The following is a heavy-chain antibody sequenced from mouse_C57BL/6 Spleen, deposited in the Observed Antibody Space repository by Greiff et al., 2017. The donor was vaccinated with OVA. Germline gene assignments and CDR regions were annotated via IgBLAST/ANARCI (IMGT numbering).Heavy chain of an antibody. J-gene: IGHJ4*01. Sequence: VQLQQSGPELVKPGASVKISCKASGYSFTGYYMNWVKQSPEKSLEWIGEINPSTGGTTSNQKFKAKATLTVDKSSSTAYMQLKSLTSEDSAVDYCAVVYYYYAMDYWGQGTSVTVSS. CDR2: INPSTGGT. CDR1: GYSFTGYY. CDR3: AVVYYYYAMDY. D-gene: IGHD1-1*02. V-gene: IGHV1-42*01.